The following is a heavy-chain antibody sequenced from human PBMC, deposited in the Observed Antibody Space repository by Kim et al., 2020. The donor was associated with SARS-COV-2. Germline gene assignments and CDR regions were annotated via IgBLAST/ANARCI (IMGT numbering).Heavy chain of an antibody. Sequence: GNIYYTASVKGRFTISKDNSRNTVSLQMHSRRVDDTAVYFCARSYVDALDIWGQGTLVTVSS. J-gene: IGHJ3*02. CDR3: ARSYVDALDI. CDR2: GNI. D-gene: IGHD3-10*02. V-gene: IGHV3-53*01.